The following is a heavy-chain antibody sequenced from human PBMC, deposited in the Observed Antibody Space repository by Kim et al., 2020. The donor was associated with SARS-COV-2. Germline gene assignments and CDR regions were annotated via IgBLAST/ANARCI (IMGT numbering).Heavy chain of an antibody. J-gene: IGHJ6*02. V-gene: IGHV4-39*01. CDR2: IYYSGST. CDR1: GGSISSSSYY. Sequence: SETLSLTCTVSGGSISSSSYYWGWIRQPPGKGLEWIGSIYYSGSTYYNPSLKSRVTISVDTSKNQFSLKLSSVTAADTAVYYCATKSYSNQYYYYYGMDVWGQGTTVTVSS. CDR3: ATKSYSNQYYYYYGMDV. D-gene: IGHD4-4*01.